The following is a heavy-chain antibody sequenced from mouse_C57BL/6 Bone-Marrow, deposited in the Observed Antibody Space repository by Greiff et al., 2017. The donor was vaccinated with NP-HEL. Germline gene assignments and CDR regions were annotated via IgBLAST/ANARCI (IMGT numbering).Heavy chain of an antibody. J-gene: IGHJ4*01. CDR3: AREDYYGPYAMDY. CDR1: GYTFTSYG. Sequence: VQLQQSGAELARPGASVKLSCKASGYTFTSYGISWVKQRTGQGLEWIGEIYPRSGNTYYNEKFKGKATLTADKSSSTAYMELRSLTSEDSAVYFCAREDYYGPYAMDYWGQGTSVTVSS. V-gene: IGHV1-81*01. D-gene: IGHD1-2*01. CDR2: IYPRSGNT.